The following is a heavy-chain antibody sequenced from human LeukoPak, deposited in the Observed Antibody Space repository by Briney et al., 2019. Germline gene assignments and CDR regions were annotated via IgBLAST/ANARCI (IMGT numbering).Heavy chain of an antibody. CDR1: GFTFSSYW. Sequence: GGSLRLSCAASGFTFSSYWMSCVRQAPGKGLGGVANIKQDGSEKYYVDSVKGRFTISRDNAKNSLYLQMNSLRAEDTAVYYCAELGITMIGGVWGKGTTVTISS. J-gene: IGHJ6*03. CDR2: IKQDGSEK. V-gene: IGHV3-7*01. CDR3: AELGITMIGGV. D-gene: IGHD3-10*02.